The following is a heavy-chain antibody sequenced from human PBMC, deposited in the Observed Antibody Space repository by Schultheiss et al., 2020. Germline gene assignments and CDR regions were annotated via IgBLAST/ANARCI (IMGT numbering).Heavy chain of an antibody. J-gene: IGHJ4*02. D-gene: IGHD3-16*01. CDR1: GFSLSTSGVG. CDR3: AHRRPRAGNYIWGRYDY. V-gene: IGHV2-5*01. Sequence: SGPTLVKPTQTLTLTCTFSGFSLSTSGVGVGWIRQPPGKALEWLAHIFSNDEKSYSTSLKSRLTISKDTSKSQVVLTMTNMDPVDTATYYCAHRRPRAGNYIWGRYDYWGQGTLVTVSS. CDR2: IFSNDEK.